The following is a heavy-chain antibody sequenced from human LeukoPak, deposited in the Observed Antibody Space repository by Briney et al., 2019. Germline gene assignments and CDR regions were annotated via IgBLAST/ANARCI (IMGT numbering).Heavy chain of an antibody. V-gene: IGHV1-2*02. Sequence: ASVKVSCKASGYTFTSYDINWVRQAPGQGLEWMGWINPNSGGTNYAQKFQGRVTMTRDTSISTAYMELSRLRSDDTAVYYCARSYDSSGYYSNYWYFDLWGRGTLVTVSS. D-gene: IGHD3-22*01. CDR3: ARSYDSSGYYSNYWYFDL. J-gene: IGHJ2*01. CDR1: GYTFTSYD. CDR2: INPNSGGT.